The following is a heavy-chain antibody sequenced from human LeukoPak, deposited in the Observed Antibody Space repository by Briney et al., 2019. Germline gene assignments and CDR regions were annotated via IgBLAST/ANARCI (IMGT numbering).Heavy chain of an antibody. CDR1: GGSFSGYY. CDR3: ASRDTAMVVGY. J-gene: IGHJ4*02. Sequence: PSETLSLTCAVYGGSFSGYYWSWIRQPPGKGLEWIGEINHSGSTNYNPSLKSRVTISVDTSKNQFSLKLNSVTAADTAVYYCASRDTAMVVGYWGQGTLVTVSS. D-gene: IGHD5-18*01. V-gene: IGHV4-34*01. CDR2: INHSGST.